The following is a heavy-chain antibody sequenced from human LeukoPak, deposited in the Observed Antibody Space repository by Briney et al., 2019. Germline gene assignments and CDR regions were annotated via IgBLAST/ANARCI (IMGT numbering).Heavy chain of an antibody. V-gene: IGHV4-61*09. D-gene: IGHD6-25*01. Sequence: SQTLSLTCTVSGGSISSGSYYWSWIRQPAGKGLEWIGKIYHSGSTNYNPSLKSRVTISVDKSKNQFSLKLSSVTAADTAVYYCARSGSGWFDPWGQGTLVTVSS. CDR3: ARSGSGWFDP. J-gene: IGHJ5*02. CDR1: GGSISSGSYY. CDR2: IYHSGST.